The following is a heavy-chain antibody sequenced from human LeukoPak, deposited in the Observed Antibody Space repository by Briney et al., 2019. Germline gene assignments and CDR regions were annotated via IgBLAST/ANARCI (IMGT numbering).Heavy chain of an antibody. V-gene: IGHV1-18*01. CDR2: ISAYNGNT. CDR3: ARVKQLVEYFQH. D-gene: IGHD5-18*01. CDR1: GGTFSSYA. Sequence: ASVKVSCKASGGTFSSYAISWVRQAPGQRLEWMGWISAYNGNTNYAQKLQGRVTMTTDTSTSTAYMELRSLRSDDTAVYYCARVKQLVEYFQHWGQGTLVTVSS. J-gene: IGHJ1*01.